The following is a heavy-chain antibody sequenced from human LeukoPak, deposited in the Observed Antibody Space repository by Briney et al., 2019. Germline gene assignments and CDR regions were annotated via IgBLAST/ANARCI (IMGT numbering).Heavy chain of an antibody. Sequence: SETLSLTCTVSGGSISSYYWSWIRRPPGKGLEWIGYIHYTGSTNYNPSLKSRVTISVETSKNQFSLKLKSVTAADTAVYYCARGGYYGSGNDFRFDPWGQGTLVTVSS. CDR3: ARGGYYGSGNDFRFDP. CDR1: GGSISSYY. CDR2: IHYTGST. J-gene: IGHJ5*02. D-gene: IGHD3-10*01. V-gene: IGHV4-59*01.